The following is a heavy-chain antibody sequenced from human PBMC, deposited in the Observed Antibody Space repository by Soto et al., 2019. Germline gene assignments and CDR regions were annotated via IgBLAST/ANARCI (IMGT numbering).Heavy chain of an antibody. Sequence: QVQLVQSGAEVKKPASSVKVSCKTSGGTFSSYTISWVRQAPGQGLEWMGGIIPILGIANYAQKFQGRVTITADKSTSTAYLELSSLRSEDTAVYYCAWHTAMVVTDYWGQGTLVTVSS. J-gene: IGHJ4*02. CDR2: IIPILGIA. CDR3: AWHTAMVVTDY. CDR1: GGTFSSYT. D-gene: IGHD5-18*01. V-gene: IGHV1-69*02.